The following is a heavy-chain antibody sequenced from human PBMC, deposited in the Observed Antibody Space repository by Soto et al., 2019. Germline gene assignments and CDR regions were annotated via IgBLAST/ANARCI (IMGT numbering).Heavy chain of an antibody. Sequence: PGGSLRLSCAASGFIFRDYAMTWVRQAPGKGLEWVSSITGNGGRRYYADPAKGRFTISRDNSRNTLYLQMNSLRAEDTAVYYCAKDQFSSGWYNDYYYGLDVWGQGTTVTVSS. CDR1: GFIFRDYA. V-gene: IGHV3-23*01. CDR3: AKDQFSSGWYNDYYYGLDV. D-gene: IGHD6-19*01. CDR2: ITGNGGRR. J-gene: IGHJ6*02.